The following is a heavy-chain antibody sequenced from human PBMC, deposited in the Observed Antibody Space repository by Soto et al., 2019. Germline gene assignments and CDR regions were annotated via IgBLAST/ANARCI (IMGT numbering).Heavy chain of an antibody. V-gene: IGHV4-31*03. D-gene: IGHD2-21*01. CDR3: AKVPLRPYYFDY. J-gene: IGHJ4*02. CDR1: GGSISSGCSY. CDR2: IFYSDSF. Sequence: SETQSLTCTVSGGSISSGCSYWSWIRQRPGKGLEWIGYIFYSDSFYYTPSLKGRVVILADTSKNQFTLKLSSVTDADTAVYYCAKVPLRPYYFDYWGLGTLVTVSS.